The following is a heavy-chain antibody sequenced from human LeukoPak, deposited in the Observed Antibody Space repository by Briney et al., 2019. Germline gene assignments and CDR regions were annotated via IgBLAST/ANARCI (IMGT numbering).Heavy chain of an antibody. D-gene: IGHD2-15*01. CDR2: IIPILGIA. J-gene: IGHJ4*02. CDR1: GDTFTSYA. Sequence: SVKLSCKASGDTFTSYAISWGRHPPGQGLEWMGRIIPILGIANYAQKFQGRVTITADKFTRTVYMELSSLRSEDTGVYYCASSLGYCSGGSCYPDYWGQGTLVTVCS. CDR3: ASSLGYCSGGSCYPDY. V-gene: IGHV1-69*04.